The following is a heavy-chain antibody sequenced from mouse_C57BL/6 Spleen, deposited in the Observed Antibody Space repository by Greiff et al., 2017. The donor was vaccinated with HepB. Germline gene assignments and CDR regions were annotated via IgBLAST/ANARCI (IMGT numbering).Heavy chain of an antibody. Sequence: EVQVVESGGGLVQPGGSLSLSCAASGFTFTDYYMSWVRQPPGKALEWLGFIRNKANGYTTEYSASVKGRFTISRDNSQSSLSLQMNALRAEDSATYYCASSRYYYGSSGYFDVWGTGTTVTVSS. CDR1: GFTFTDYY. CDR2: IRNKANGYTT. CDR3: ASSRYYYGSSGYFDV. J-gene: IGHJ1*03. D-gene: IGHD1-1*01. V-gene: IGHV7-3*01.